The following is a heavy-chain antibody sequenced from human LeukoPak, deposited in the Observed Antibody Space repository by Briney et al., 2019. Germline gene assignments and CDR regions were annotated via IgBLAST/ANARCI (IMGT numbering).Heavy chain of an antibody. J-gene: IGHJ4*02. CDR1: GGTFSNNA. CDR2: IIPISGTT. CDR3: ARTYYYGSGTYWENTAYFDY. V-gene: IGHV1-69*13. D-gene: IGHD3-10*01. Sequence: SVKVSCKASGGTFSNNAISWVPQAPGQGLEWIGGIIPISGTTNHAQKFQGRVTITADESTSTAYMEQSSLRSEDTAVYYGARTYYYGSGTYWENTAYFDYWGREPWSSPPQ.